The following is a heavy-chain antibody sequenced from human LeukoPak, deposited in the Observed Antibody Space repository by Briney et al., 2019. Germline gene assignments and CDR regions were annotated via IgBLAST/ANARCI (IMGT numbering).Heavy chain of an antibody. D-gene: IGHD1-7*01. Sequence: GASVKVSCKASGGTFSSYAISWVRQAPGQGLEWVGGIIPIFGTANYAQKFQGRVTVTTDESTSTAYMEPSSLRSEDTAVYYCASTNNWNYAYCFDYWGQGTLVTVSS. V-gene: IGHV1-69*05. CDR3: ASTNNWNYAYCFDY. CDR1: GGTFSSYA. CDR2: IIPIFGTA. J-gene: IGHJ4*02.